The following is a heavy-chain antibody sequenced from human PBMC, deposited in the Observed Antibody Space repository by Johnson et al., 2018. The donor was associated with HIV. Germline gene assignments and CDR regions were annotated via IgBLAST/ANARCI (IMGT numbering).Heavy chain of an antibody. CDR3: TTLPPTWRAFHI. CDR2: IKSETDDGTT. J-gene: IGHJ3*02. V-gene: IGHV3-15*06. D-gene: IGHD4-11*01. CDR1: GITFSDYQ. Sequence: VQLVESGGGLVKPGGSLRLSCAASGITFSDYQMSWIRQAPGKGLEWVGRIKSETDDGTTHYFAPVKGRFIISRDDSKNTLYLHMKSLKTEDTAVYFCTTLPPTWRAFHIWGQGTMVTVSS.